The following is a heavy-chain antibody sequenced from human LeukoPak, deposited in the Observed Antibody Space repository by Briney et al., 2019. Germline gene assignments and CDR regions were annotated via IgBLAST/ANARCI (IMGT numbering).Heavy chain of an antibody. D-gene: IGHD3-9*01. J-gene: IGHJ4*02. V-gene: IGHV1-8*01. CDR2: MNPNRGNT. CDR3: ARGRELRYFDWLPQLYYFDY. Sequence: GASVKVSCKASGYTFTSCDINWVRQATGQGLEWMGWMNPNRGNTGYAQKFQGRVTMTRNTSVSTAYMELSSLRSEDTAVYYCARGRELRYFDWLPQLYYFDYWGQGTLVTVSS. CDR1: GYTFTSCD.